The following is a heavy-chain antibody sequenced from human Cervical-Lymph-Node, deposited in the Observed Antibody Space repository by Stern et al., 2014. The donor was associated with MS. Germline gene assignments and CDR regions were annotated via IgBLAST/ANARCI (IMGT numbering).Heavy chain of an antibody. CDR2: IYNDGST. CDR1: GFIVSKNY. CDR3: ARAIFGVNTAAMAPDAFDS. J-gene: IGHJ3*01. D-gene: IGHD3-3*01. Sequence: EVQLVESGGGLIQPGGSLRLSCAAPGFIVSKNYMSWVRQAPGKGLEWVSLIYNDGSTYYAGYVKGRFSISRDSSKNKLFLQMNSLRAEDTAIYYCARAIFGVNTAAMAPDAFDSWGQGTMVTVSS. V-gene: IGHV3-53*01.